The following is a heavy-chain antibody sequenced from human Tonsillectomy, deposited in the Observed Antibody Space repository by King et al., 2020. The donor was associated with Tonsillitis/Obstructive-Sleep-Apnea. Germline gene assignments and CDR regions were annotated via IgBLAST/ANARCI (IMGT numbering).Heavy chain of an antibody. D-gene: IGHD2-2*01. CDR2: IIPIFGTA. Sequence: QLVQSGAEVKKPGSSVQVSCKASGGTFSSYASSWVRQAPGQGLVWMGGIIPIFGTANYAQKFQGRVTITADASTSTAYMELRSLGSEDTAVYYCARGSEVVVPAVCLCNYYYMDVWGKGTTVTVSS. CDR1: GGTFSSYA. CDR3: ARGSEVVVPAVCLCNYYYMDV. V-gene: IGHV1-69*12. J-gene: IGHJ6*03.